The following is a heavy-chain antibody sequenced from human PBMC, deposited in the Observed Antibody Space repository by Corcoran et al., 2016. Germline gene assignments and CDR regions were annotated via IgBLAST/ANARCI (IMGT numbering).Heavy chain of an antibody. CDR2: TYYRSSWYA. V-gene: IGHV6-1*01. J-gene: IGHJ6*02. Sequence: QVQLQESGPGLVKPSQTLSLTCAISGDSVSSNSADWNWLRRSPSRGLEWLGRTYYRSSWYADYAASVRSRITINPDTSKNQFSLQLNSVAPEDSAVYYCSRSSSPYGMDVCGQGTTITVSS. CDR3: SRSSSPYGMDV. D-gene: IGHD2-2*01. CDR1: GDSVSSNSAD.